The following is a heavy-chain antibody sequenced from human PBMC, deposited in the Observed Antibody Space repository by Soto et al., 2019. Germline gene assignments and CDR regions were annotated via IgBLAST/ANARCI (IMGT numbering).Heavy chain of an antibody. CDR2: ISAYNGNT. D-gene: IGHD3-10*01. V-gene: IGHV1-18*01. CDR1: GYTFTSYG. Sequence: ASVKVSCKASGYTFTSYGSSWVRQAPGQGLEWMGWISAYNGNTNYAQKLQGRVTMTTDTSTSTAYMELRSLRSDDTAVYYCARGRRTKLLWFGGLLYWFDPWGQGTLVTVSS. J-gene: IGHJ5*02. CDR3: ARGRRTKLLWFGGLLYWFDP.